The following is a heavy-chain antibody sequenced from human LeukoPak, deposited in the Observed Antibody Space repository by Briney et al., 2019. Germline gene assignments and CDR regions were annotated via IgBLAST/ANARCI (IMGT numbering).Heavy chain of an antibody. J-gene: IGHJ6*02. CDR1: GGSISSYY. V-gene: IGHV4-4*07. CDR3: ARGPKVGNSNYYGMDV. Sequence: SETLSLTCTVSGGSISSYYWSWIRQPAGEGLGWLGLIFPSGSPNYNPSLKGRFTMSLDTSKNQFSLKLTSVTAADTAVYYCARGPKVGNSNYYGMDVWGQGTTVTVSS. D-gene: IGHD6-13*01. CDR2: IFPSGSP.